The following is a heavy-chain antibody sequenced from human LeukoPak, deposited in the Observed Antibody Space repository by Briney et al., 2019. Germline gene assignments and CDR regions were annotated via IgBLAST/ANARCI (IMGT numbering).Heavy chain of an antibody. V-gene: IGHV3-66*04. D-gene: IGHD1-26*01. Sequence: GGSLRLSCADSEFTVSSNSVTWVRQAPGKGLEWVSLIDSGGRTYYAESVKGRFTISRDNAKNSLYLQMNSLRAEDTALYYCARLRVVWDLDDAFDIWGQGTMVIVSS. CDR3: ARLRVVWDLDDAFDI. J-gene: IGHJ3*02. CDR1: EFTVSSNS. CDR2: IDSGGRT.